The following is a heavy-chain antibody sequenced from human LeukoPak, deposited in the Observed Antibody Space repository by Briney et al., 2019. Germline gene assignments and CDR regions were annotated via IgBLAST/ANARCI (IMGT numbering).Heavy chain of an antibody. D-gene: IGHD6-19*01. CDR1: GYTFTGYY. Sequence: ASVKVSCKASGYTFTGYYMHWVRQAPGQGLEWMVWINPNSGGTNYAQKFQGRVTMTRDTSISTAYMELSRLRSDDTAVYYCARTLIEVAGTHFFDYWGQGTLVTVSS. J-gene: IGHJ4*02. V-gene: IGHV1-2*02. CDR2: INPNSGGT. CDR3: ARTLIEVAGTHFFDY.